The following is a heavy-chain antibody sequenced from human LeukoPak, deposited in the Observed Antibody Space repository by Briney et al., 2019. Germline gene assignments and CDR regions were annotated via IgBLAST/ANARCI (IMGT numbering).Heavy chain of an antibody. CDR3: AVDYGDYMIGVTHFDY. J-gene: IGHJ4*02. V-gene: IGHV3-30*03. CDR1: GLTFSSHG. D-gene: IGHD4-17*01. Sequence: SLGLSCAASGLTFSSHGMHWVRQAPGKXLEXXAVISHDGSRKYYADSVKGRFTISRDNSKNTLYLQMNSLRAEDTAVYYCAVDYGDYMIGVTHFDYWGQGTLVTVSS. CDR2: ISHDGSRK.